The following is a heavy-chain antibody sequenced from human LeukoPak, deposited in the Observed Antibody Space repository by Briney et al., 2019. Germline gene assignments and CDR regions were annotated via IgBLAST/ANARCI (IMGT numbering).Heavy chain of an antibody. CDR3: ASLGIVVVVAAKVPLGGMDV. CDR1: GYTLPKYG. CDR2: TCIYNSQT. D-gene: IGHD2-15*01. J-gene: IGHJ6*02. Sequence: AAVKVPCKASGYTLPKYGISWVRPAPGQGVDGMGWTCIYNSQTNFEQNFQGRVTMTKDRSTSTAYMEQRSLRSEDTAVYYCASLGIVVVVAAKVPLGGMDVWGQGTTVTVSS. V-gene: IGHV1-18*01.